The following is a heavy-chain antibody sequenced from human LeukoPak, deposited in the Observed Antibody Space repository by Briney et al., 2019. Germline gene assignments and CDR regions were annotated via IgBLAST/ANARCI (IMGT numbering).Heavy chain of an antibody. CDR1: GFTVSSNY. V-gene: IGHV3-33*08. CDR2: IWYDGSNK. J-gene: IGHJ4*02. CDR3: ARDLSSGWTPYFDY. D-gene: IGHD6-19*01. Sequence: GGYLRLSCAASGFTVSSNYMSWVRQAPGKGLEWVAVIWYDGSNKYYADSVKGRFTISRDNSKNTLYLQMNSLRAEDTAVYYCARDLSSGWTPYFDYWGQGTLVTVSS.